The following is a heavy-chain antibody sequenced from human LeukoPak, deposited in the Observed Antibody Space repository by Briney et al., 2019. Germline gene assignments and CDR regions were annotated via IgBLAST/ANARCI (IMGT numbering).Heavy chain of an antibody. CDR3: ARDRREPIVVVPAAIDY. CDR2: IIPIFGTA. CDR1: GGTFSSYA. J-gene: IGHJ4*02. Sequence: SVNVSCKASGGTFSSYAISWVRQAPGQGLEWMGGIIPIFGTANYAQKFQGRVTITADESTSTAYMELSSLRSEDTAVYYCARDRREPIVVVPAAIDYWGQGTLVTVSS. V-gene: IGHV1-69*13. D-gene: IGHD2-2*01.